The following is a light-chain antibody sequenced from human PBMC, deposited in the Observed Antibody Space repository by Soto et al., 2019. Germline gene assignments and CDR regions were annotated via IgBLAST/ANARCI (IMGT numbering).Light chain of an antibody. Sequence: DIQLTQSPSFLCASVGDRVTITCRASQGINSHLAWYQQMPGKVPNLLIYDASTLQSGVPSRFSGSGSGTELTLTISSLQPEDFAAYYCQQLNSHPFSFGGGTKVEIK. CDR2: DAS. CDR1: QGINSH. J-gene: IGKJ4*01. CDR3: QQLNSHPFS. V-gene: IGKV1-9*01.